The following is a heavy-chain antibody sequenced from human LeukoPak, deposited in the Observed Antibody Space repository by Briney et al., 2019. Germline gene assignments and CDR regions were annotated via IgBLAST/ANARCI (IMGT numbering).Heavy chain of an antibody. CDR1: GFTFSSYA. Sequence: GGSLRLSCAASGFTFSSYAMNWVRQAPGKGLEWVSAISGSGGSTYYADSVKGRFTISRDNSKNTVHLQMNSLRAEDTAVYYCAKESANEVVAGIDYWGQGTLVTVSS. V-gene: IGHV3-23*01. CDR3: AKESANEVVAGIDY. J-gene: IGHJ4*02. CDR2: ISGSGGST. D-gene: IGHD6-19*01.